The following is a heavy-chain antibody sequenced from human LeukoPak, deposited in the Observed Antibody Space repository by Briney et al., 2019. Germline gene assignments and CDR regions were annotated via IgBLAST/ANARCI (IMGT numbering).Heavy chain of an antibody. CDR3: AGGRQLSL. Sequence: GGSLRLSCAASGFTFRTFWMTWVRQAPGKGLEWVANIDQGGSEKYFGDSMKGRFTISRDNAENSLYPQVTSLRAEDTAVYYCAGGRQLSLWGQGTLVTVSS. CDR2: IDQGGSEK. J-gene: IGHJ4*02. V-gene: IGHV3-7*04. CDR1: GFTFRTFW.